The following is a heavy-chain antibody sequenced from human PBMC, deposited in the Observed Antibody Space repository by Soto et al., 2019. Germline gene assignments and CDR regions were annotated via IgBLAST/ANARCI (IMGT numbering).Heavy chain of an antibody. D-gene: IGHD3-10*01. CDR2: IKGDGIST. Sequence: EVHLVESGGGLVQSGGSLRLSCAASGFTFSSYWMHWVCQAPGKGLVWVSRIKGDGISTNYADSVKGRFTISRDNAKDTVFLQMNGLSADDTAVYYCARGAMGNYYNDYWGQGTLVTVSS. CDR3: ARGAMGNYYNDY. V-gene: IGHV3-74*01. CDR1: GFTFSSYW. J-gene: IGHJ4*02.